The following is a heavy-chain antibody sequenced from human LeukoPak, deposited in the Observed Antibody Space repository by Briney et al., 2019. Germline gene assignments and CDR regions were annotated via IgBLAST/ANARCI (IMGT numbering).Heavy chain of an antibody. Sequence: GGSLRLSCAASGFTFSSYRMSWVRQAPGKGLEWVANIKQDGSEKYYVDSVKGRFTISRDNAKNSLYLQMNSLRAEDTAVYYCARSGGWEGDYFDYWGQGTLVTVSS. V-gene: IGHV3-7*03. CDR2: IKQDGSEK. CDR1: GFTFSSYR. J-gene: IGHJ4*02. D-gene: IGHD6-19*01. CDR3: ARSGGWEGDYFDY.